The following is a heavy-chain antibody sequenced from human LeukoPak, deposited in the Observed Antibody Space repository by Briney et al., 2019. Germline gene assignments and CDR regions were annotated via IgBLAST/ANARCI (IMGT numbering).Heavy chain of an antibody. V-gene: IGHV4-34*01. D-gene: IGHD3-3*01. CDR1: GGSFSGYY. Sequence: SETRSLTCAVYGGSFSGYYWSWIRQPPGKGLEWIGEINHSGSTNYNPSLKRRVTISVDTSKNQFSLKLSSVTAADTAVYYCARGSGTIFGVVIRATLDYWGQGTLVTVSS. J-gene: IGHJ4*02. CDR3: ARGSGTIFGVVIRATLDY. CDR2: INHSGST.